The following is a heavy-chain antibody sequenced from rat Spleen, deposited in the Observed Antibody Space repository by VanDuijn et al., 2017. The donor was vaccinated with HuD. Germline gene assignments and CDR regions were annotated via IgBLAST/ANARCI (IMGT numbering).Heavy chain of an antibody. V-gene: IGHV5S14*01. CDR2: ISTGGGNT. CDR3: ARHGDTPYSSYIYGYFDY. CDR1: GFTFSNYG. J-gene: IGHJ2*01. Sequence: EVQLAESGGGLVQPGRSLKLSCAASGFTFSNYGMAWVRQTPTKGLGWVASISTGGGNTYYRDSVKGRFSISRDNAKNTQYLQMDSLRSEDTATYYCARHGDTPYSSYIYGYFDYWGQGVMVTVSS. D-gene: IGHD1-2*01.